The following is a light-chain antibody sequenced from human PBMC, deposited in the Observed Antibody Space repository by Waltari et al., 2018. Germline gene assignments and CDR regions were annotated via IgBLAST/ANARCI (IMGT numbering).Light chain of an antibody. CDR2: DDS. Sequence: SYVLTQPPSVSVAPGQTARITCGGNNIGSKSVHWYQQKPGQAPVLVVYDDSDRPSGITERFAGCNSGNTATLTSSRVEAGDEADYYCQVWDRVSDHTFGAGTKVTVL. CDR3: QVWDRVSDHT. V-gene: IGLV3-21*02. J-gene: IGLJ1*01. CDR1: NIGSKS.